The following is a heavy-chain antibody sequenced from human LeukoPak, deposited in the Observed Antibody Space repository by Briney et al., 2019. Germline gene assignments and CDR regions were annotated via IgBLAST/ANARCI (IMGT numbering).Heavy chain of an antibody. J-gene: IGHJ5*02. CDR2: IYYSGST. CDR3: ARQSGDYASNNWFDP. V-gene: IGHV4-59*08. CDR1: GGSFSSYY. Sequence: SETLSLTCAVYGGSFSSYYWSWLRQPPGKGLEWVGYIYYSGSTNYNPSLKSRVTISVDTSKNQFSLKLTSVTAADTAVYYCARQSGDYASNNWFDPWGQGTLVTVSS. D-gene: IGHD4-17*01.